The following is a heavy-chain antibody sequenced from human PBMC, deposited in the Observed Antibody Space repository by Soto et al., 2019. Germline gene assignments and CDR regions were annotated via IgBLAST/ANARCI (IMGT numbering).Heavy chain of an antibody. D-gene: IGHD2-15*01. V-gene: IGHV3-15*01. CDR3: TTDLWRIAVVVGSTGYFNP. CDR2: IKSKSDGGTT. CDR1: GFTFSDAW. J-gene: IGHJ5*02. Sequence: PGVSLRLSCAASGFTFSDAWVSWVRQAPGKGFDWVGRIKSKSDGGTTEYAAPVRGRFTISRDDSKNTLYLQMNSLKTEDTAVYYCTTDLWRIAVVVGSTGYFNPWGQGTPVTVSS.